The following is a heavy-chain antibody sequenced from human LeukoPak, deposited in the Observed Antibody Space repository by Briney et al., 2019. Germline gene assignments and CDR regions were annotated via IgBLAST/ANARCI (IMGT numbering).Heavy chain of an antibody. Sequence: SETLSLTCTVSGGSLSRRSSYWAWVRQPPGRGLEWIGSVYYSGTTYYNTSLESRVTISEDTSRNRFSLMLSSVTAADTAVFYCVRQNSDYYYYYLDVWGEGTTVIVSS. V-gene: IGHV4-39*01. J-gene: IGHJ6*03. CDR3: VRQNSDYYYYYLDV. D-gene: IGHD1-7*01. CDR1: GGSLSRRSSY. CDR2: VYYSGTT.